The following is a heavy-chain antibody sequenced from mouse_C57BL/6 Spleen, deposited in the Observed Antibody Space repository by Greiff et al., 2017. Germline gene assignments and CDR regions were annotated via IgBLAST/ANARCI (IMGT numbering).Heavy chain of an antibody. CDR3: AVAYYGSSYGLYFEV. CDR1: GYTFTDYN. J-gene: IGHJ1*03. CDR2: INPNNGGT. V-gene: IGHV1-18*01. Sequence: VQLQQSGPELVKPGASVKIPCKASGYTFTDYNMDWVKQSHGKSLEWIGDINPNNGGTIYNQKFKGKATLTVDKSSSTAYMELRSLTSEDTSVYSCAVAYYGSSYGLYFEVWGTGTTVTVSS. D-gene: IGHD1-1*01.